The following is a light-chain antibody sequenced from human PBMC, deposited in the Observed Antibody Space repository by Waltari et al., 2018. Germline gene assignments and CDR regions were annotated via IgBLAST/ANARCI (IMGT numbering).Light chain of an antibody. Sequence: DIQMTQSPSSLSASAGDTVTITCRASQGISTYLNWYQQKPGKVPKRLIYAASTLESGGPSRFSGSGSGTDFTLTISSLQPEDFATYYCLQYNSHPFTFGPGTKLDIK. CDR2: AAS. CDR3: LQYNSHPFT. CDR1: QGISTY. J-gene: IGKJ3*01. V-gene: IGKV1-17*01.